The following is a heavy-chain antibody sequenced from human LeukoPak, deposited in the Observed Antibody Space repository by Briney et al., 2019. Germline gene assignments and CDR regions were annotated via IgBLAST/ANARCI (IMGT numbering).Heavy chain of an antibody. D-gene: IGHD6-19*01. CDR3: VKEVSGWGFDS. J-gene: IGHJ4*02. V-gene: IGHV3-9*01. CDR2: ISKNSGSL. CDR1: GFTFDDYA. Sequence: PGGSLRLSCAASGFTFDDYAMHWVRQAPGKGLEWVSGISKNSGSLGYADSVRGRFTISRDDAKNSLYLHMNSLRAEDTAFYYCVKEVSGWGFDSWGQGTLVTVSS.